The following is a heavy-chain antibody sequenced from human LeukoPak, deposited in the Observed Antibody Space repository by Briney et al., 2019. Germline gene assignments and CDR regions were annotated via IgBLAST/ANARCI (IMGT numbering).Heavy chain of an antibody. CDR2: IGTAGDT. J-gene: IGHJ6*02. V-gene: IGHV3-13*01. D-gene: IGHD3-22*01. Sequence: GGSLRLSCAASGFTFSSYDMHWVRQATGKGLEWVSAIGTAGDTYYPGSVKGRFTISRENAKNSLYLQMNSLRAGDTAVYYCARGLAPGYGIDVWGQGTTVTVSS. CDR1: GFTFSSYD. CDR3: ARGLAPGYGIDV.